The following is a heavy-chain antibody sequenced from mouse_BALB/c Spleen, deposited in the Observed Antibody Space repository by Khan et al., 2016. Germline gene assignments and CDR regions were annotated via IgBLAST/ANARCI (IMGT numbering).Heavy chain of an antibody. V-gene: IGHV2-6-7*01. CDR2: IWGDGRT. J-gene: IGHJ3*01. CDR3: SSDYDGFAY. CDR1: GFSLTGYG. Sequence: QVQLKQPGPGLVAPSQSLSITCTVSGFSLTGYGVNWVRQPPGKGLEWLGKIWGDGRTDYNSALKSRVSISKDNSKSQVFLKMNSLQTDDTAKYYCSSDYDGFAYWGQGTLVIVSA. D-gene: IGHD2-12*01.